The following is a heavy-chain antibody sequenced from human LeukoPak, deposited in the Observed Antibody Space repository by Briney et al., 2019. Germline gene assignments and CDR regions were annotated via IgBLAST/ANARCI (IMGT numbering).Heavy chain of an antibody. J-gene: IGHJ4*02. CDR3: ARVNTPMINPDY. Sequence: GGSLRLSCAASEFTFSNHWMHWVRQAPGKGLVWVSRINGDGGSTDYADSVKGRFTISRDNAKNTLYLQMNSLRAEDTAVYYCARVNTPMINPDYWGQGTLVTVSS. CDR1: EFTFSNHW. D-gene: IGHD5-18*01. V-gene: IGHV3-74*01. CDR2: INGDGGST.